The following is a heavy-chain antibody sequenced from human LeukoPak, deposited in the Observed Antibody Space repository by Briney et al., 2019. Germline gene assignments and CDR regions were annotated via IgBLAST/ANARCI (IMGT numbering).Heavy chain of an antibody. CDR3: VTNYGDYGGGAFDV. Sequence: GGSLRLSCSASGFSFSDYSMNWIRQAPGKRLEYVSGISHNGDSTRYADSVKGRFTISRDNSKNTLYLQMRSLRPEDTAVYYCVTNYGDYGGGAFDVWGQGTMVTVSS. V-gene: IGHV3-64D*06. D-gene: IGHD4-17*01. CDR2: ISHNGDST. CDR1: GFSFSDYS. J-gene: IGHJ3*01.